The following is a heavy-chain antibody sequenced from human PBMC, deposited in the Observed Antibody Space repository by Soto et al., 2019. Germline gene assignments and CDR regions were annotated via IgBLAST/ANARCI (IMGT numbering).Heavy chain of an antibody. CDR3: ARGLYSGWHYFDY. Sequence: GGSLRLSCAASGFTFSSYSMNWVRQAPGKGLEWVSYISSSSYTIYYADSVKGRFTISRDNAKNSLYLQMNSLRAEDTALYYCARGLYSGWHYFDYWGQGTLVTVSS. J-gene: IGHJ4*02. V-gene: IGHV3-48*01. CDR1: GFTFSSYS. CDR2: ISSSSYTI. D-gene: IGHD5-12*01.